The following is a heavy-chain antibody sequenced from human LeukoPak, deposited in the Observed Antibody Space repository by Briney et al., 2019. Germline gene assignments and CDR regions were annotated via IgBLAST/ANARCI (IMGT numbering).Heavy chain of an antibody. CDR3: VRDAVMSPEVLLTAWDYFDC. CDR1: GLTFSSYE. J-gene: IGHJ4*02. D-gene: IGHD2-21*01. CDR2: ISGSGRTI. V-gene: IGHV3-48*03. Sequence: PWGSLRLSCAASGLTFSSYEMNWVRQAPGKGLEWVSYISGSGRTIDYADSVKGRFTISRDNTKNSVYLQMNSLRAEDTAIYFCVRDAVMSPEVLLTAWDYFDCWGQGTLVTVSS.